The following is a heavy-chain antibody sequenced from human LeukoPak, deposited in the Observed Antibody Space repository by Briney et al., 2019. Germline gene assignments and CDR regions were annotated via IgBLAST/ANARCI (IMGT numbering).Heavy chain of an antibody. Sequence: GGSLRLSCAASGFTFDDYGMSWVRQAPGRGLEWGFGINWNGGSTGYADSVKGRFTISRDNSKNRLYLQMNSLRAEDTAVYYCAKVSGDIVVVVADDAFDIWGQGTMVTVSS. CDR1: GFTFDDYG. J-gene: IGHJ3*02. CDR2: INWNGGST. CDR3: AKVSGDIVVVVADDAFDI. D-gene: IGHD2-15*01. V-gene: IGHV3-20*04.